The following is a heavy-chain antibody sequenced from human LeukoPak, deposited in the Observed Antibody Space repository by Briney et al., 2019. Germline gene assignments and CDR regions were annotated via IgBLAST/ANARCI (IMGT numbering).Heavy chain of an antibody. CDR2: IIPIFGTA. V-gene: IGHV1-69*06. Sequence: SVKVSCTASGYTFTSYAISWVRQAPGQGLEWMGGIIPIFGTANYAQKFQGRVTITADKSTSTAYMELSSLRSEDTAVYYCARGRCSGGSCYSNYHYYMDVWGKGTTVTVSS. CDR3: ARGRCSGGSCYSNYHYYMDV. CDR1: GYTFTSYA. D-gene: IGHD2-15*01. J-gene: IGHJ6*03.